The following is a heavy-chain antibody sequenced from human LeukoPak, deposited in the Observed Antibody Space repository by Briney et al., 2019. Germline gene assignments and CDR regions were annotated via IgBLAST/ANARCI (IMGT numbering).Heavy chain of an antibody. CDR2: IKQDGSEK. CDR3: VRDRAAPDS. D-gene: IGHD3-10*01. J-gene: IGHJ4*02. V-gene: IGHV3-7*01. CDR1: GFTFSSYW. Sequence: GGSLRLSCAASGFTFSSYWMSWVRQAPGKGLEWVANIKQDGSEKYYVDSVKGRFTVSRDNAKNSIYVQMNNLRAEDTAVYYCVRDRAAPDSWGQGTLVTVSS.